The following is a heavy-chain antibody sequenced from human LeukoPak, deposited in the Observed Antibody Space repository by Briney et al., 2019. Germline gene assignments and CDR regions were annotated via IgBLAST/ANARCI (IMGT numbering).Heavy chain of an antibody. D-gene: IGHD1-26*01. CDR3: ARGRHNSAVGSVFDF. V-gene: IGHV4-4*01. CDR1: GFTFSSYEM. Sequence: PGGSLRLSCAASGFTFSSYEMNWVRQPPGKGLQWIGEVSHKWDPNYTPSLESRVTISVDKSQNHFSLNLTSVTAADTAVYFCARGRHNSAVGSVFDFWGQGILVTVSS. CDR2: VSHKWDP. J-gene: IGHJ4*02.